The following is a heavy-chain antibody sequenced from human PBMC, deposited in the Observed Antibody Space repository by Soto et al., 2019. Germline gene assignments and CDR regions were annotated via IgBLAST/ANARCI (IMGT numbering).Heavy chain of an antibody. CDR2: IFYSGST. CDR3: ASEYSSSSSLDY. Sequence: QLQLQESGPGLVKPSETLSLTCTVSGGSISSSAYYWGWIRQPPGKRLEWIGSIFYSGSTSYNPSLKSRVTISVDTSKNQCSLKLSSVTAADTAVDYCASEYSSSSSLDYWGQGTLVTVFS. V-gene: IGHV4-39*01. D-gene: IGHD6-6*01. CDR1: GGSISSSAYY. J-gene: IGHJ4*02.